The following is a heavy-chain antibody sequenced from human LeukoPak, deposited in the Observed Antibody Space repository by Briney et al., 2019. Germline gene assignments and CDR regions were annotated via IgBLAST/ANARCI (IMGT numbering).Heavy chain of an antibody. CDR3: ARLLVVPAAGDRGNWFDP. J-gene: IGHJ5*02. V-gene: IGHV1-18*01. Sequence: GASVKVSCKASGYTFTTYGISWVRQAPGQGPEWIGWISAYNSYTGYAQKLQGRVTITTDTSTSTAYMELRGLRSDDTAVYYCARLLVVPAAGDRGNWFDPWGQGTLVTVSS. CDR2: ISAYNSYT. CDR1: GYTFTTYG. D-gene: IGHD2-2*01.